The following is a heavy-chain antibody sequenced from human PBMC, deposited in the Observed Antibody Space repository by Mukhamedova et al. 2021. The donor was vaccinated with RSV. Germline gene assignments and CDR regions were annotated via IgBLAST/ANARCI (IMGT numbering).Heavy chain of an antibody. CDR2: RSKANSYAT. Sequence: RSKANSYATAYAASVKGRFTISRDDSKNTAYLQMNSLKTEDTAVYYCTRRWELSQNYYYGMDVWGQGTTVTFSS. J-gene: IGHJ6*02. V-gene: IGHV3-73*01. CDR3: TRRWELSQNYYYGMDV. D-gene: IGHD1-26*01.